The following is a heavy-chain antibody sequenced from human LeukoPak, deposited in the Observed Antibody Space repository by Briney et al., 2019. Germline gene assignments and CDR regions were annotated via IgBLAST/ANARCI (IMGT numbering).Heavy chain of an antibody. CDR3: ARDQGIGTPPYFDY. V-gene: IGHV1-18*01. J-gene: IGHJ4*02. Sequence: VKVSCKASGYTFTSYGISWVRQAPGQGLEWMGWISAYNGNTNYAQKLQGRVTMTTDTSTSTAYMELRSLRSDDTAVYYCARDQGIGTPPYFDYWGQGTLVTVSS. CDR1: GYTFTSYG. CDR2: ISAYNGNT. D-gene: IGHD1-14*01.